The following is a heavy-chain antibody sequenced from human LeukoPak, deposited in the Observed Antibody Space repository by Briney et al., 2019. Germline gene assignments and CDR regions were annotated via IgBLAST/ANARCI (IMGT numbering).Heavy chain of an antibody. J-gene: IGHJ4*02. CDR1: GGSIRNYY. Sequence: SGTLSLTCTVSGGSIRNYYWSWIRQPPGKGLEWIGYVYHTGNTKYNPSLESRATISIDTSKNQFSLKLSSVTAADSAVYYCAKSDGSGSYFDYWGQGTLVTVS. CDR3: AKSDGSGSYFDY. CDR2: VYHTGNT. V-gene: IGHV4-59*03. D-gene: IGHD3-10*01.